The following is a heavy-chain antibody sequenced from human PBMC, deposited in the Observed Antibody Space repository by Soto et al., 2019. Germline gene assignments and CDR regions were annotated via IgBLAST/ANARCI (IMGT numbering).Heavy chain of an antibody. J-gene: IGHJ6*02. CDR3: AKDRGWLAERYYYGMDV. CDR2: ISYDGSNK. CDR1: GFTFSSYG. V-gene: IGHV3-30*18. Sequence: QVQLVESGGGVVQPGRSLRLSCAASGFTFSSYGMHWVRQAPGKGLEWVAVISYDGSNKYYADSVKGRFTISRDNSKNTLYLQMNSLTAEDTAVYYCAKDRGWLAERYYYGMDVWGQGTTVTVSS. D-gene: IGHD6-19*01.